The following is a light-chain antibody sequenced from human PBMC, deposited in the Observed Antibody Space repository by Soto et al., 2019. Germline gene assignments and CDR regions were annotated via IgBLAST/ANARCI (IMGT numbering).Light chain of an antibody. J-gene: IGKJ1*01. CDR2: GAS. Sequence: EMVMTQSPATLSVSPGERATLSCRASQSVSTNVAWYQQKPGQAPRLLIYGASTRATGIPARFSGSGSGTEFTLTISSLQSEDSAVYYCQQYNNWPRTFGQVTKVEI. CDR1: QSVSTN. V-gene: IGKV3-15*01. CDR3: QQYNNWPRT.